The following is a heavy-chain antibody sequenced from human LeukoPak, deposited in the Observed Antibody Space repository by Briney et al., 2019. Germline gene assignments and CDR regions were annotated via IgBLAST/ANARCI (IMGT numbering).Heavy chain of an antibody. V-gene: IGHV3-7*05. D-gene: IGHD2-8*02. Sequence: GGSLRLSCAASGFTFSSYWMSWVRQAPGKGLEWVANIKQDGSEKYYVDSVKDRFTISRDNAKNSLYLQMNSLRAEDTAVYYCARESYSWRSGPFDYWGQGTLVTVSS. J-gene: IGHJ4*02. CDR3: ARESYSWRSGPFDY. CDR2: IKQDGSEK. CDR1: GFTFSSYW.